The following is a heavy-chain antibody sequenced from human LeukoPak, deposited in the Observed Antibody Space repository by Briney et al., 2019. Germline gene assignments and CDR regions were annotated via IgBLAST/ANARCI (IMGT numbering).Heavy chain of an antibody. CDR1: GGSISSYY. CDR3: ARRLVSGGAHVDY. Sequence: SETLSLTCTVSGGSISSYYWSWIRQPPGKGLEWIGSIYYSGSTYYNPSLKSRVTISVDTSKNQFSLKLSSVTAADTAVYYCARRLVSGGAHVDYWGQGTLVTVSS. J-gene: IGHJ4*02. V-gene: IGHV4-59*05. D-gene: IGHD3-16*01. CDR2: IYYSGST.